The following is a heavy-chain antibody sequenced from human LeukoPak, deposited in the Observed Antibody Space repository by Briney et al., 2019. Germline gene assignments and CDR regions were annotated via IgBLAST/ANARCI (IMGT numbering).Heavy chain of an antibody. CDR2: ISYDGSNK. V-gene: IGHV3-30*19. Sequence: SGGSLRLSCAASGFTFSSYGMHWVRQAPGKGLEWVAVISYDGSNKYYADSVKGRFTISRDNSKNTLYLQMNSLRAEDTAVYYCARVGTRYCSSTSCPDYWGQGTLVTVSS. CDR3: ARVGTRYCSSTSCPDY. J-gene: IGHJ4*02. D-gene: IGHD2-2*01. CDR1: GFTFSSYG.